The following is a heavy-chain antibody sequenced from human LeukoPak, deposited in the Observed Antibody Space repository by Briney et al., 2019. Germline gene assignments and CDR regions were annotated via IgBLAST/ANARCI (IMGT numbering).Heavy chain of an antibody. CDR2: IIPIFATA. V-gene: IGHV1-69*13. CDR1: GGTFSGYA. J-gene: IGHJ4*02. CDR3: ARGPITTRSHFDY. Sequence: SVKVSCKASGGTFSGYAISWVRQAPGQGLEWMGGIIPIFATANYAQKFQGRVTITADESTSTAYMELSSLRSEDTAVYYCARGPITTRSHFDYWGQGTLVTVSS. D-gene: IGHD3-22*01.